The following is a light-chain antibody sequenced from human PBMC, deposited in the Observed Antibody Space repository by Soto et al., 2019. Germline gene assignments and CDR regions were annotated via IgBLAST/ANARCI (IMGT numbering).Light chain of an antibody. V-gene: IGKV3-11*01. CDR3: QQRSNWPLT. Sequence: IVLTQCRVTLFLTTGEVAAISWRACVCVRSYFAWYQQTPGQAPRLLIYDASNRATGIPARFSGSGSATDFTLTIISLEPEDFAVYYCQQRSNWPLTFGQGTKV. J-gene: IGKJ1*01. CDR1: VCVRSY. CDR2: DAS.